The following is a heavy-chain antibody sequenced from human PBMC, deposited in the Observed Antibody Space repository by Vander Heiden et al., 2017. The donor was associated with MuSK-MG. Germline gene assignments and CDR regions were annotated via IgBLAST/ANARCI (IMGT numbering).Heavy chain of an antibody. CDR2: ISAYNGDT. Sequence: QVQLVQSGAEVTKPGASVKVSCKASGYTFTSYGISWVRQAPGQGLEWMGWISAYNGDTNYAQKLQGRVTMTTDTSTSTAYMELRSLRSDDTAVYYCARDRGSGRPYYYYYYMDVWGKGTTVTVSS. J-gene: IGHJ6*03. CDR1: GYTFTSYG. D-gene: IGHD6-19*01. V-gene: IGHV1-18*01. CDR3: ARDRGSGRPYYYYYYMDV.